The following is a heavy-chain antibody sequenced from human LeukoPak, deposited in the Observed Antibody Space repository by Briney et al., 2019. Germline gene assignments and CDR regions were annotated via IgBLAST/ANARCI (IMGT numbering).Heavy chain of an antibody. CDR1: DASISNYY. Sequence: SETLSLTCTVTDASISNYYWSWIRQPAGKGLEWIGRIYTSETTDYNPSLESRVTLSLDTSKNQFSLRLGSVTAADTAMHYCARDSGNYRGMDYWGQGTLVTVSS. J-gene: IGHJ4*02. CDR3: ARDSGNYRGMDY. V-gene: IGHV4-4*07. D-gene: IGHD1-26*01. CDR2: IYTSETT.